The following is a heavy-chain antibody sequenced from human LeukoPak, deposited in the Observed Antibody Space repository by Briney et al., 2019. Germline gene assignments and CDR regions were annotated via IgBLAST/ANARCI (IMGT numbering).Heavy chain of an antibody. CDR3: ASYTAYCSSTSCYAY. J-gene: IGHJ4*02. Sequence: SETLSLTCTVSGGSISSYYWSWIRQPPGKGLEWLGYIYYSGSTNYNPSLKSRVTISVDTSKNQFSLKQSSVTAADTAVYYCASYTAYCSSTSCYAYWGQGTLVTVSS. D-gene: IGHD2-2*01. V-gene: IGHV4-59*12. CDR1: GGSISSYY. CDR2: IYYSGST.